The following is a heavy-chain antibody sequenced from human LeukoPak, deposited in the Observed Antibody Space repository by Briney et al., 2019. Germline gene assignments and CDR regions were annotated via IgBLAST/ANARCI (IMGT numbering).Heavy chain of an antibody. CDR1: GFTFSSYG. D-gene: IGHD2-15*01. J-gene: IGHJ4*02. Sequence: PGGSLRLSCAASGFTFSSYGMHWVRQAPGKGLEWVAVISYDGSNKYYADSVKGRFTISRDNSKYMLYLQMNSLRAEDTAVYYCAKDGVVVVAEGYFDYWGQGTLVTVSS. V-gene: IGHV3-30*18. CDR2: ISYDGSNK. CDR3: AKDGVVVVAEGYFDY.